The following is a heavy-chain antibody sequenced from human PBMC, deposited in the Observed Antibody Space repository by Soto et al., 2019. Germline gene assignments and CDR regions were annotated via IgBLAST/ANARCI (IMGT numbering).Heavy chain of an antibody. Sequence: GLPLRDCSGASGFTFSDYAMHRVRQDPGKGLEWVAVVSHDGRNTHYADSVKGRFTISRDSSKNTVSLEMTSLRAEDTAVYYCAKGGRQWLVTSDFNYWGQGALVTVSS. V-gene: IGHV3-30*18. CDR3: AKGGRQWLVTSDFNY. D-gene: IGHD6-19*01. CDR1: GFTFSDYA. J-gene: IGHJ4*02. CDR2: VSHDGRNT.